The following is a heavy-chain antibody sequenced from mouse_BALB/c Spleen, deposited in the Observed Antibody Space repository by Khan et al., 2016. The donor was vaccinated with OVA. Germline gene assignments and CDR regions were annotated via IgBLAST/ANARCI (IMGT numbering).Heavy chain of an antibody. V-gene: IGHV2-6-7*01. D-gene: IGHD2-4*01. CDR3: AREIYYDYAYYYAMDY. CDR2: IWGDGST. Sequence: QVQLKESGPGLVAPSQSLSITCTVSGFSLTGYGVNWVRQPPEKGLEWLGMIWGDGSTDYNSALKSRLSISKDNSKSQVFLKMNSLHTDDTARYYCAREIYYDYAYYYAMDYGGQGTSVTVSS. CDR1: GFSLTGYG. J-gene: IGHJ4*01.